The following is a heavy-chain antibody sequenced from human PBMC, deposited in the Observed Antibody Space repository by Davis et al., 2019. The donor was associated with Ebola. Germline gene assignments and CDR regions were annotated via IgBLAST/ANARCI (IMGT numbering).Heavy chain of an antibody. Sequence: ASVKVSCKASGYTFTSYGISWVRQAPGQGLEWMGWISAYNGNTNYAQKLQGRVTMTTDTSTSTAYMELRSLRSEDTAVYYCATTRRPIMTTVTIWFDPWGQGTLVTVSS. V-gene: IGHV1-18*04. CDR3: ATTRRPIMTTVTIWFDP. J-gene: IGHJ5*02. D-gene: IGHD4-17*01. CDR2: ISAYNGNT. CDR1: GYTFTSYG.